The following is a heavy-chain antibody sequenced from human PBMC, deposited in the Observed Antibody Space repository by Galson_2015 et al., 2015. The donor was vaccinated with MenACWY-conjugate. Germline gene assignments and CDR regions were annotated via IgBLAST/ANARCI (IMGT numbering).Heavy chain of an antibody. Sequence: SLRLSCAASGFTFDDYAMHWVRHAPGKGLEWVSLISWDGGSSYYEDSVKGRFTISRDNSKHSLYLQMTSLRPEDTALYYCAKDMSRSGYDWSYALNYWGQGTLVTVSS. CDR3: AKDMSRSGYDWSYALNY. CDR2: ISWDGGSS. J-gene: IGHJ4*02. V-gene: IGHV3-43D*03. D-gene: IGHD5-12*01. CDR1: GFTFDDYA.